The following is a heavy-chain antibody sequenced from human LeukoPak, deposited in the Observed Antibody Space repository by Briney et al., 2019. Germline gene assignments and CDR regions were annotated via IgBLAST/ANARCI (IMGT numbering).Heavy chain of an antibody. D-gene: IGHD2-21*02. V-gene: IGHV3-33*01. CDR1: GFTFSSYG. CDR3: ARDYCGGDCYSFDY. J-gene: IGHJ4*02. Sequence: GGSLRLSCAASGFTFSSYGMHWVRQAPGKGLEWVAVIWYDGSNKYYADSVKGRFTISRDNSKNTLYLQMNSLRAEDTAVYYCARDYCGGDCYSFDYWGQGTLVTISS. CDR2: IWYDGSNK.